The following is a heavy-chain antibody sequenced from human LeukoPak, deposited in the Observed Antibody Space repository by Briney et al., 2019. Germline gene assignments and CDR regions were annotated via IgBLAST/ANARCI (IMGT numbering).Heavy chain of an antibody. D-gene: IGHD3-3*01. V-gene: IGHV4-4*07. J-gene: IGHJ6*03. CDR3: ARDNEWDCWSGEHYYYYYYMGV. Sequence: SETLSLTCTVSGGSISSYYWSWIRQPAGKGLEWIGRIYTSGSTNYNPSLKSRVTMSVDTSKNQFSLKLSSVTAADTAVYYCARDNEWDCWSGEHYYYYYYMGVWGKGTTVTVSS. CDR1: GGSISSYY. CDR2: IYTSGST.